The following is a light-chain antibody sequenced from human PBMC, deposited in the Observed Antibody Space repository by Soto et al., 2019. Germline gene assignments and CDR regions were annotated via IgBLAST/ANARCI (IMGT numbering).Light chain of an antibody. Sequence: QSALTQPASVSGSLGQSITISCTGTSGDIGIYNFVSWFQQHPARAPKLMIYEVSNRPSGVSNRFSGSKSGNTASLTISGLQAEDEADYYCTSYTRSSTWVFGGGTQLTVL. CDR1: SGDIGIYNF. CDR3: TSYTRSSTWV. CDR2: EVS. V-gene: IGLV2-14*01. J-gene: IGLJ3*02.